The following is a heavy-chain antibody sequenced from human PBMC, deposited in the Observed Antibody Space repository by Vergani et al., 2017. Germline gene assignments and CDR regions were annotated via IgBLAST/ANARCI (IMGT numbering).Heavy chain of an antibody. J-gene: IGHJ5*02. CDR3: GRVGEFYGLRSRLLDR. D-gene: IGHD3-10*01. Sequence: QVRLQESGPGLVKPSETLSLTCSVSGGSMSGYYWSWIRQPPGKELEWIGYMYYSGSTNYNPSLETRVTISGDTSKNQFSLKLTSVTAADTAVYYCGRVGEFYGLRSRLLDRWGQGILVAVSS. V-gene: IGHV4-59*01. CDR1: GGSMSGYY. CDR2: MYYSGST.